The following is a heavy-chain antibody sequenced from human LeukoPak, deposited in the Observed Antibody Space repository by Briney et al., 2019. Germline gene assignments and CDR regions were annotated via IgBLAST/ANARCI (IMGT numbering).Heavy chain of an antibody. CDR1: GFTFSSYA. J-gene: IGHJ4*02. D-gene: IGHD3-9*01. CDR3: ARYPAYYDILTGYYRALYFDY. CDR2: ISGSGGST. V-gene: IGHV3-23*01. Sequence: GGSLRLSCAASGFTFSSYAMSWVRQAPGKGLEWVSAISGSGGSTYYADSVKGRFTISRDNSKNTLYLQMNSLRAEDTAVYHCARYPAYYDILTGYYRALYFDYWGQGTLVTVSS.